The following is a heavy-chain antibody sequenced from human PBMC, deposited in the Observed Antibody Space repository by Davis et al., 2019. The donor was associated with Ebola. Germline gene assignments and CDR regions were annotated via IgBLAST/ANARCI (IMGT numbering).Heavy chain of an antibody. D-gene: IGHD1-7*01. CDR3: ARGFLAGTMYYYYYGMDV. CDR2: IYYSGST. J-gene: IGHJ6*02. V-gene: IGHV4-59*01. Sequence: MPSETLSPTCTAPGGSISSYYWSWIRQPPGKGLEWIGFIYYSGSTNYNPSLKSRVTISVDTSKNQFSLKLSSVTAADTAVYYCARGFLAGTMYYYYYGMDVWGQGTTVTVSS. CDR1: GGSISSYY.